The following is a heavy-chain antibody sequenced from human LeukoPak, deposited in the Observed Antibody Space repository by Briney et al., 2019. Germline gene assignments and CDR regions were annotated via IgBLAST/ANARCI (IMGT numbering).Heavy chain of an antibody. CDR3: ARGNRDSSGYYPFDY. Sequence: ASVKVSCQASGYTFTSYGISWVRLAPGQGLEWIGWISAYNGNTNYAQKLQGRVTMTTDTSTSTAYMELRSLRSDDTAVYYCARGNRDSSGYYPFDYWGQGTLVTVSS. D-gene: IGHD3-22*01. V-gene: IGHV1-18*01. J-gene: IGHJ4*02. CDR2: ISAYNGNT. CDR1: GYTFTSYG.